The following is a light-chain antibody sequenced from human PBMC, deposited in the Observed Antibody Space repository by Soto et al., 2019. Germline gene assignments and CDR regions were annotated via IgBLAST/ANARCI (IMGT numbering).Light chain of an antibody. V-gene: IGLV1-40*01. Sequence: QSVLTQPPSVSGAPGERVTISCTGSSSDIGAGYRVRWYQQVPGTAPKLLIYDNTNRPSGVSVRFSGSKSGTSASLAISGLQAEDEADYYCQAWDSSTVVIGGGTKLTVL. CDR2: DNT. CDR3: QAWDSSTVV. J-gene: IGLJ2*01. CDR1: SSDIGAGYR.